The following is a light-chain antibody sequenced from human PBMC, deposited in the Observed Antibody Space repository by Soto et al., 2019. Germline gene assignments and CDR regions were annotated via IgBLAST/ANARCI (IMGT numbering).Light chain of an antibody. CDR3: QQYTNWPPNT. V-gene: IGKV3-15*01. J-gene: IGKJ5*01. CDR1: QSVSNN. Sequence: EVVLTHSPGTLSVSPGERVTLSFRASQSVSNNLVWYQQKPGQAPRLLIYGASTRATGVPARFSGRGSGTEFTLTISSLQSEDFAVYYCQQYTNWPPNTFGQGTRLEIK. CDR2: GAS.